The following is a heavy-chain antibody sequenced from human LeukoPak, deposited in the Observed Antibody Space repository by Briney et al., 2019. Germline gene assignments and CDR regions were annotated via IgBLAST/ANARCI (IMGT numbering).Heavy chain of an antibody. V-gene: IGHV3-23*01. CDR1: GSTFSTYA. CDR3: AKAPQGYYDSGAYYY. Sequence: GGSLRLSCAASGSTFSTYAMSWVRLAPGKGLEWVSAISGSGGSTYYADSVKGRFTISRDNSKNTLYLQMNSLRAADTAVYYCAKAPQGYYDSGAYYYWGQGTLVTVSS. CDR2: ISGSGGST. D-gene: IGHD3-22*01. J-gene: IGHJ4*02.